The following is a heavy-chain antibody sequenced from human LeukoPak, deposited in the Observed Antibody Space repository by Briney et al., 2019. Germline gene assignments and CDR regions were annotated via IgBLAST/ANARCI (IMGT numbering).Heavy chain of an antibody. D-gene: IGHD6-19*01. CDR1: GGTFSSYA. V-gene: IGHV1-69*13. CDR2: IIPIFGTA. J-gene: IGHJ4*02. Sequence: SVKVSCKASGGTFSSYAISWVRQAPGQGLEWMGGIIPIFGTANYAQKFQGRVTITADESTSTAYMELSSLRSEDTAVYYCARELDMSVAIYFDYWGQGTPVTVSS. CDR3: ARELDMSVAIYFDY.